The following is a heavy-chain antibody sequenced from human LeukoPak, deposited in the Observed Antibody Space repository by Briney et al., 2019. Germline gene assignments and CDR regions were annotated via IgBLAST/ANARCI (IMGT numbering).Heavy chain of an antibody. D-gene: IGHD3-22*01. CDR2: INPNSGGT. V-gene: IGHV1-2*02. Sequence: ASVKVSCKASGYTFTGYYMHWVRQAPGRGLEWMGWINPNSGGTNYAQKFQGRVTMTRDTSISTAYMELSRLRSDDTAVYYCARKGPALTYYYDSSGYYYGYWGQGTLVTVSS. J-gene: IGHJ4*02. CDR3: ARKGPALTYYYDSSGYYYGY. CDR1: GYTFTGYY.